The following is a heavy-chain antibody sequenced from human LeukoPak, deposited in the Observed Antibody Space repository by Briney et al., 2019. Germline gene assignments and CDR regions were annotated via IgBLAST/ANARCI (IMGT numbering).Heavy chain of an antibody. CDR2: IYHSGST. D-gene: IGHD3-10*01. J-gene: IGHJ5*02. Sequence: PSETLSPTCTVSGYSISSGYYWGWIRQPPGKGLEWIGSIYHSGSTYYNPSLKSRVTISVDTSKNQFSLKLTSVTAADTAVYYCARVLGLWFGELRWFDPWGQGTLVTVSS. CDR3: ARVLGLWFGELRWFDP. V-gene: IGHV4-38-2*02. CDR1: GYSISSGYY.